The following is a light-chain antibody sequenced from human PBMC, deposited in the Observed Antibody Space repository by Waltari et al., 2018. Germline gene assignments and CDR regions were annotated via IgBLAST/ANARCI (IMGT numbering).Light chain of an antibody. CDR2: WAS. J-gene: IGKJ4*01. CDR3: QHYYNSPFS. CDR1: QSLFFHANNKNY. Sequence: DIVLTQSPDSLAVSLGERATIHCKSSQSLFFHANNKNYLAWYQHKPGQPPRLLIYWASTRESGVPDRFSGGGSGTDFTLTISSLQAEDVAVYYCQHYYNSPFSFGGGTKVEIK. V-gene: IGKV4-1*01.